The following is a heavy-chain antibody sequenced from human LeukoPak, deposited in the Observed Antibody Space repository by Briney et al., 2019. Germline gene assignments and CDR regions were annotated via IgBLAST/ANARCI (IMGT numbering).Heavy chain of an antibody. D-gene: IGHD2-2*01. CDR1: GGSFSGYY. CDR2: INHSGST. V-gene: IGHV4-34*01. CDR3: AIVQAACNWFDP. Sequence: SETLSLTCAVYGGSFSGYYWSWIRQPPGKGLEWIGEINHSGSTNYNPSLKSRVTISVDTSKNQFSLKLSSVTAADTAVYYCAIVQAACNWFDPWGQGTLVTVSS. J-gene: IGHJ5*02.